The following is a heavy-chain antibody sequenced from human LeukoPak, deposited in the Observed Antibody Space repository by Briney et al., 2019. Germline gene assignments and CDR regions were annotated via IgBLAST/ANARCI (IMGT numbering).Heavy chain of an antibody. J-gene: IGHJ4*02. CDR1: GGSISSYY. D-gene: IGHD3-22*01. CDR3: ARDRETYYYDSSGHTVGDYFDY. CDR2: IYTSGST. Sequence: SETLSLTCTVSGGSISSYYWSWIRQPAGKGLEWIGRIYTSGSTSYNPSLRSRVTMSVDTSKNQFSLKLSSVTAADTAVYYCARDRETYYYDSSGHTVGDYFDYWGQGTLVTVSS. V-gene: IGHV4-4*07.